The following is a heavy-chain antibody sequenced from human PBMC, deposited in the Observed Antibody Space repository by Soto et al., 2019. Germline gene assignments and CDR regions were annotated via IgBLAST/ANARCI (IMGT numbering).Heavy chain of an antibody. CDR3: ARGLYMRSAVSFDY. CDR1: GYSFTSYW. Sequence: GESLKISCKGSGYSFTSYWISWVRQMPGKGLEWMGRIDPSDSYTNYSPSFQRHVTISADKSISTPYLQWSSLKASDTAMYYCARGLYMRSAVSFDYWGQGTLVTVSS. V-gene: IGHV5-10-1*01. D-gene: IGHD2-2*01. CDR2: IDPSDSYT. J-gene: IGHJ4*02.